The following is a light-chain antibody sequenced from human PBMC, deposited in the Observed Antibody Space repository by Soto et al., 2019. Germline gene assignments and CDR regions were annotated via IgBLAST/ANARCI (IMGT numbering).Light chain of an antibody. V-gene: IGLV1-51*01. Sequence: QSVLTQPPSVSAAPGQQVTISCSGSSSNIGNNYVSWYQQLPGAAPKLLIYDNDKRPSGIPDRFFGSKSGTSAILGITGLQTGDEADYFCGTWDSSLSAVLFGGGTKLTVL. CDR1: SSNIGNNY. J-gene: IGLJ2*01. CDR3: GTWDSSLSAVL. CDR2: DND.